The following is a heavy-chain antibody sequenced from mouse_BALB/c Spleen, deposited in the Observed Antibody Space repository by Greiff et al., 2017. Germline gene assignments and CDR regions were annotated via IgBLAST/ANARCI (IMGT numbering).Heavy chain of an antibody. D-gene: IGHD1-2*01. Sequence: EVKLVESGGGLVKPGGSLKLSCAASGFTFSSYAMSWVRQTPEKRLEWVASISSGGSTYYPDSVKGRFTISRDNARNILYLQMSSLRSEDTAMYYCARVGYYGSSYWAMDYWGQGTSVTVSS. J-gene: IGHJ4*01. CDR1: GFTFSSYA. CDR2: ISSGGST. V-gene: IGHV5-6-5*01. CDR3: ARVGYYGSSYWAMDY.